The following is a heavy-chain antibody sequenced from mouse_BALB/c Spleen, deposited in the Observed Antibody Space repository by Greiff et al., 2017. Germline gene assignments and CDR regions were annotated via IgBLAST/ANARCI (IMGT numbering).Heavy chain of an antibody. CDR2: ISYDGSN. Sequence: VQLKESGPGLVKPSQSLSLTCSVTGYSITSGYYWNWIRQFPGNKLEWMGYISYDGSNNYNPSLKNRISITRDTSKNQFFLKLNSVTTEDTATFYCARGGTAYFDYWGQGTTLTVSS. J-gene: IGHJ2*01. CDR1: GYSITSGYY. V-gene: IGHV3-6*02. D-gene: IGHD1-2*01. CDR3: ARGGTAYFDY.